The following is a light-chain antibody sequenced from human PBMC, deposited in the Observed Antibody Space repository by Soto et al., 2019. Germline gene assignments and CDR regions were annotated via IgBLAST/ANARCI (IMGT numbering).Light chain of an antibody. CDR1: QSVSSSY. J-gene: IGKJ4*01. V-gene: IGKV3-20*01. CDR3: QQYDMTSG. CDR2: GAS. Sequence: EIVLTQSPGTLSLSPGERATLSCRASQSVSSSYLAWYQQKPGQAPRLLIYGASSRATGIPDRFSGSGSGTDFTLTISRLEPEDFAVYYCQQYDMTSGFGGGTKVEIK.